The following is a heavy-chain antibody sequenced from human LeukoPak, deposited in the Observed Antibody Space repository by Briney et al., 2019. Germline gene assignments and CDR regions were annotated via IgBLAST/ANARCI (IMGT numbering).Heavy chain of an antibody. D-gene: IGHD3-16*02. CDR1: GFTFSSCA. CDR3: AKEPTYIWGSYRYTDYFDY. Sequence: PGGSLRLSCAASGFTFSSCAMSWVRQAPGKGLEWVSSVSSSSSYIYYADSVKGRFTISRDNAKNSLYLQMNSLRAEDTAVYYCAKEPTYIWGSYRYTDYFDYWGQGTLVTVSS. V-gene: IGHV3-21*01. CDR2: VSSSSSYI. J-gene: IGHJ4*02.